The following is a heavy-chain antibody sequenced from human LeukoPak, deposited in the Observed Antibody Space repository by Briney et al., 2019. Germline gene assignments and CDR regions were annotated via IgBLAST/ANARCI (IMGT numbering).Heavy chain of an antibody. Sequence: ASVKVSCKASGYTFSIYGINWVRQAPGQGLEWMGWISAYNGHTNYAQKFQGRLTMTTDTSTSTVYMELSSLGSEDTAVYYCARGRFGYTGSYYVYWGQGTLVTVSS. CDR1: GYTFSIYG. V-gene: IGHV1-18*01. CDR3: ARGRFGYTGSYYVY. J-gene: IGHJ4*02. CDR2: ISAYNGHT. D-gene: IGHD1-26*01.